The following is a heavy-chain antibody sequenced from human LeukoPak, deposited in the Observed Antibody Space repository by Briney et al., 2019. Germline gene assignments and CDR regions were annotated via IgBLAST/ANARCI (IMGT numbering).Heavy chain of an antibody. CDR3: ARNVGRWFDP. J-gene: IGHJ5*02. V-gene: IGHV4-59*01. D-gene: IGHD1-26*01. CDR2: IYYTGST. CDR1: GGSISSYY. Sequence: PSETLSLTCTVYGGSISSYYWSWIRQPPGEGLEWIGYIYYTGSTNYNPSLKSRVTISVVTSKNQFSLKLSSVTAADTAVYYCARNVGRWFDPWGQGTLVTVSS.